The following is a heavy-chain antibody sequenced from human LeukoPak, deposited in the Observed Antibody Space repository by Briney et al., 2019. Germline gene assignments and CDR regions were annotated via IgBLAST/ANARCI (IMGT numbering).Heavy chain of an antibody. Sequence: TSETLSLTCTVSGGSIRSSSYYWGWIRQSPGKGLEWIGSIYYSGSTYYNPSLKSRATISVDTSKKQFSLKLSSVTAADTAVYYCARHGDYYGSGFDYWGQGILVTVSS. CDR2: IYYSGST. J-gene: IGHJ4*02. D-gene: IGHD3-10*01. CDR3: ARHGDYYGSGFDY. V-gene: IGHV4-39*01. CDR1: GGSIRSSSYY.